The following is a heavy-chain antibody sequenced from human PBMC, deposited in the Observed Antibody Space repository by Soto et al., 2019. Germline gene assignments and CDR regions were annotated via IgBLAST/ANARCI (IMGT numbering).Heavy chain of an antibody. CDR1: GGSISSYY. V-gene: IGHV4-59*01. Sequence: QVQLQESGPGLVKPSETLSLTCTVSGGSISSYYWSWIRQPPGKGLEWIGYIYYSGSTNYNPSLTCRVLVSVDPSMTQFPPQLSSVTAADTAVYFCASGKERVAMPSAYWGPGTLVTVSS. D-gene: IGHD2-2*01. CDR2: IYYSGST. CDR3: ASGKERVAMPSAY. J-gene: IGHJ4*02.